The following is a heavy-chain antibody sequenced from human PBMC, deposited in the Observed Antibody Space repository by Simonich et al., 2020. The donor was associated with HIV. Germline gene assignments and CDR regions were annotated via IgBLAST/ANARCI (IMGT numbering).Heavy chain of an antibody. CDR1: GYTFSSYG. Sequence: GAELKKPGASVKVSCKAYGYTFSSYGISWVRQAPGQGLEWMGWISPYNGNTKYSQKFHGRVTITRDTSASTAHMELSSLRSEDTAVYYCARVGVTPYYYYAMDVWGQGTTVTVSS. CDR3: ARVGVTPYYYYAMDV. D-gene: IGHD4-4*01. V-gene: IGHV1-18*01. CDR2: ISPYNGNT. J-gene: IGHJ6*02.